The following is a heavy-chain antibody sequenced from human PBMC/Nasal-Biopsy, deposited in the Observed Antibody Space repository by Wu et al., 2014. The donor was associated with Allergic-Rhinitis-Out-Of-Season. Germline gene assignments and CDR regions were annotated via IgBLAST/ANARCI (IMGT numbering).Heavy chain of an antibody. V-gene: IGHV4-59*01. Sequence: TLSLTCTVSGGSLSTYYWTWIRQSSGKGLEWIGYIYHNGDTRYNPSLKSRITISVDTSRNQFSLKLSSMTAADTAVYYCVRDGYSRPDHWGQGTLVTVSS. CDR3: VRDGYSRPDH. CDR1: GGSLSTYY. CDR2: IYHNGDT. D-gene: IGHD5-12*01. J-gene: IGHJ4*02.